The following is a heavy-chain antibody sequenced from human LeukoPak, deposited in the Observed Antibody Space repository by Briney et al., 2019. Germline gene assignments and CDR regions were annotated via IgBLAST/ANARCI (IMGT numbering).Heavy chain of an antibody. D-gene: IGHD6-19*01. CDR1: GFTFSSYS. J-gene: IGHJ6*03. Sequence: PGGSLRLSCAASGFTFSSYSMNWVRQAPGKGLEWVSYISSSSSTIYYADSVKGRFTISRDNAKNSLYLQMNSLRAEDTAVYYCAREIAVAGPYMDVWGKGTTVTISS. CDR3: AREIAVAGPYMDV. CDR2: ISSSSSTI. V-gene: IGHV3-48*01.